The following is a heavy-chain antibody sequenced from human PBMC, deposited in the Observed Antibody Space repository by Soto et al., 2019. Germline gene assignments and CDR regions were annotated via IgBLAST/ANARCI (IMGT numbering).Heavy chain of an antibody. CDR3: ANLPLYGSGFDC. Sequence: EVQLVESGGGLVQPGGSLRLSCAASGFTFDAYAIHWVRQAPGKGLEWVSGISWNGAATGYVDSVKGRFSISRDNTKNTLYLQIDSLRSEDTAVYYCANLPLYGSGFDCWGQGTLVTVSS. V-gene: IGHV3-9*01. D-gene: IGHD3-10*01. J-gene: IGHJ4*02. CDR1: GFTFDAYA. CDR2: ISWNGAAT.